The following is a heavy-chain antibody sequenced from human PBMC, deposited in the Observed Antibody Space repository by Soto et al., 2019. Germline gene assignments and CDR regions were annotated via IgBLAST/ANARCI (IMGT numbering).Heavy chain of an antibody. CDR1: GFTFSNIW. J-gene: IGHJ4*02. Sequence: PGGSLRLSCPASGFTFSNIWMSWVRRSPEKGPEWVASISPDGGEIYYVDSVKGRFTISRDNTRNSLYLQMNSLRAEDTAVYYCAKGPRWGQGTLVTVSS. V-gene: IGHV3-7*01. CDR2: ISPDGGEI. CDR3: AKGPR.